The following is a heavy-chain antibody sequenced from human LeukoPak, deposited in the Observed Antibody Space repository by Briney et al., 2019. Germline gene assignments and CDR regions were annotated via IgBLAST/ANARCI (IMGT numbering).Heavy chain of an antibody. CDR1: GYSISSGYY. CDR3: ARVSLVKSQWLRFSRFDP. V-gene: IGHV4-38-2*02. D-gene: IGHD5-12*01. Sequence: SETLSLTCTVSGYSISSGYYWGWIRQHPGKGLEWIGSIYHSGSTYYNPSLKSRVTISVDTSKNQFSLKLSSVTAADTAVYYCARVSLVKSQWLRFSRFDPWGQGTLVTVSS. J-gene: IGHJ5*02. CDR2: IYHSGST.